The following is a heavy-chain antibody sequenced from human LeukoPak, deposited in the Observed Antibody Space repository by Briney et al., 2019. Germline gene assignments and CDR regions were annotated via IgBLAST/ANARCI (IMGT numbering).Heavy chain of an antibody. CDR2: IYPGDSDT. D-gene: IGHD5-24*01. CDR3: ARGRHGCTDLDY. V-gene: IGHV5-51*01. J-gene: IGHJ4*02. CDR1: GYRFTSDW. Sequence: GESLKISCQGSGYRFTSDWIFWARQMPGYGLECITIIYPGDSDTRYSPSFQGQVTISADKSISTAYLQWSSLKASDTAMYYCARGRHGCTDLDYWGQGTLVTVSS.